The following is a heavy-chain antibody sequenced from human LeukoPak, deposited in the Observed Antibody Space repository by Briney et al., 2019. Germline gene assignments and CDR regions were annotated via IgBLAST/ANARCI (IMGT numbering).Heavy chain of an antibody. V-gene: IGHV4-30-2*01. J-gene: IGHJ5*02. CDR1: GGSISSGGYY. Sequence: KASQTLSLTCTVSGGSISSGGYYWSWIHQPPGKGLEWIGEINHSGSTNYNPSLKSRVTISVDTSKNQFSLKLSSVTAADTAVYYCARVRYCSSTSCPWGQGTLVTVSS. CDR3: ARVRYCSSTSCP. D-gene: IGHD2-2*01. CDR2: INHSGST.